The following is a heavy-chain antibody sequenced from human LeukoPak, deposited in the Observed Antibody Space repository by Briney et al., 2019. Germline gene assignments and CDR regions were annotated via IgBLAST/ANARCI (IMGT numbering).Heavy chain of an antibody. Sequence: PSETLSLTCTVSGGSISSSSYYWGWIRQPPGKGLEWIGIIYYSGSTYYNPSLKSRVTISVDTSKNQFSLKLSSVTAADTAVYYCARVIGYCTNGVCYESDYYYYYYMDVWGKGTTVTVSS. CDR1: GGSISSSSYY. V-gene: IGHV4-39*01. D-gene: IGHD2-8*01. J-gene: IGHJ6*03. CDR3: ARVIGYCTNGVCYESDYYYYYYMDV. CDR2: IYYSGST.